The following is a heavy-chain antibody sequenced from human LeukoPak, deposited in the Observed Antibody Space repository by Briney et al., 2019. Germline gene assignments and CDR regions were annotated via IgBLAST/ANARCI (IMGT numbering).Heavy chain of an antibody. Sequence: GGSLRLSCAASGFTFSGSAMHWVRQASGKGLEWVCRIRSKANSYATAYAASVKGRFTISRDDSKNTAYLQMNSLKTEDTAVYYCTRLTGDDCSSTSCRDYWGQGTLVTVSS. CDR1: GFTFSGSA. J-gene: IGHJ4*02. D-gene: IGHD2-2*01. V-gene: IGHV3-73*01. CDR2: IRSKANSYAT. CDR3: TRLTGDDCSSTSCRDY.